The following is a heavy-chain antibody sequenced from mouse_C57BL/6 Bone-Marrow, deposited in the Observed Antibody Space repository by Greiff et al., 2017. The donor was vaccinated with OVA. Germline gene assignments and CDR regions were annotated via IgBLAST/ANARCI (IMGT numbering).Heavy chain of an antibody. D-gene: IGHD1-1*01. CDR3: ARGLTTVVDYFDY. J-gene: IGHJ2*01. CDR2: ISDGGSYT. CDR1: GFTFSSYA. V-gene: IGHV5-4*01. Sequence: EVQVVESGGGLVKPGGSLKLSCAASGFTFSSYAMSWVRQTPEKRLEWVATISDGGSYTYYPDNVKGRFTISRDNAKNNLYLQMSHLKSEDTAMYYCARGLTTVVDYFDYWGQGTTLTVSS.